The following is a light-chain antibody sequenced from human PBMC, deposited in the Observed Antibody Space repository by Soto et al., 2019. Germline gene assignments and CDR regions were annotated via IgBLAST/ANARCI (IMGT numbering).Light chain of an antibody. V-gene: IGKV1-27*01. Sequence: DIQMTQSPSSLSASLGDRVTITCRASQGIGVYLAWFQQKPGKVPRLLIYAASALQSGVPSRFSGGGSGTDFTLTINSLQPEDVATYYCQKYNSAPLTFGGGTKMEIK. CDR3: QKYNSAPLT. CDR1: QGIGVY. CDR2: AAS. J-gene: IGKJ4*01.